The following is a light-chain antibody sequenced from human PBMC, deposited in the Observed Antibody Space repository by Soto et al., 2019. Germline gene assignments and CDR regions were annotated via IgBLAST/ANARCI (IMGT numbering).Light chain of an antibody. CDR2: KAS. CDR1: QTIGSW. CDR3: QQYSSLSA. V-gene: IGKV1-5*03. Sequence: DIQMTQSPSTLSASVGDSVIITCRASQTIGSWLAWYQQKPGKVPKLLIHKASSLESGVSSRFSGSGSGTEFTLTIRSLQPDDFATYYCQQYSSLSAFGPGTKLDIK. J-gene: IGKJ3*01.